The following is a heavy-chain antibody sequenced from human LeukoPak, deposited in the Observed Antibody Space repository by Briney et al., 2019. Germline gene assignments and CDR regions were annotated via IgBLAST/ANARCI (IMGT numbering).Heavy chain of an antibody. CDR3: AKDLSWNTADR. CDR2: INPDGTTT. J-gene: IGHJ5*02. V-gene: IGHV3-74*01. CDR1: GFAFSNYW. Sequence: GGSLRLSCVASGFAFSNYWMHWVRQASGKAPVWVSRINPDGTTTDYADSVKGRFTISRDNDKNMVFLQMNGLRADDTALYYCAKDLSWNTADRWGQGILVTVSS. D-gene: IGHD1/OR15-1a*01.